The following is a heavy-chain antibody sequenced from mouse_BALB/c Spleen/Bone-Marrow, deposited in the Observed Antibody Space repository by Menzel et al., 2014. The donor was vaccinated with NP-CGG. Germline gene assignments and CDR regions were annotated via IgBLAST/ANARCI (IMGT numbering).Heavy chain of an antibody. V-gene: IGHV7-3*02. CDR3: ARDKGGLLFDY. CDR2: IRNIANGYTT. J-gene: IGHJ2*01. CDR1: GFTFTDYY. Sequence: EVQLVESGGGLVQPGGSLRLSCATSGFTFTDYYMNWVRQPPGKALEWLGFIRNIANGYTTEYSASVKGRFTISRDNSQSILYLQMNALRAEDSATYYCARDKGGLLFDYWGQGTTLTVSS. D-gene: IGHD2-3*01.